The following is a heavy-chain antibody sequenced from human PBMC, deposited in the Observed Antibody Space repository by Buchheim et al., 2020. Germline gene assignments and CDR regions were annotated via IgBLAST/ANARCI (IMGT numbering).Heavy chain of an antibody. J-gene: IGHJ6*03. D-gene: IGHD2-21*01. Sequence: EVQLVESGGGLVQPGGSLRLSCAASGFTFSSYEMNWVRQAPGKGLEWVSYISSSGSTIYYADSVKGRFTISRDNAKNSLYMQMNSLRAEDTAVYYCARLQGERRYYYYYYMDVWGKGTT. V-gene: IGHV3-48*03. CDR1: GFTFSSYE. CDR3: ARLQGERRYYYYYYMDV. CDR2: ISSSGSTI.